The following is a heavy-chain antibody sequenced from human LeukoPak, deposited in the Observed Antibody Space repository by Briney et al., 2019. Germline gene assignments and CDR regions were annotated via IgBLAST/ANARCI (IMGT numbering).Heavy chain of an antibody. Sequence: GGSLRLSCAASGFNLSSYAMSWVRLAPGKGLEWVSAISGSGGSTYYADSVKGRFTISRDNSKNTLYLQMNSLRAEDTAVYYCAKGFTGGYYYFDYWGQGTLVTVSS. CDR2: ISGSGGST. CDR3: AKGFTGGYYYFDY. J-gene: IGHJ4*02. CDR1: GFNLSSYA. V-gene: IGHV3-23*01. D-gene: IGHD3-9*01.